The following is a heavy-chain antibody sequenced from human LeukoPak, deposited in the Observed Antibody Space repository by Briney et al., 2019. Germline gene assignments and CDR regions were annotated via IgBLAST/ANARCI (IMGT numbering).Heavy chain of an antibody. Sequence: SETLSLTCTVSGGSISSSSYYWGWIRQPPGKGLEWIGSIYYSGSTYYNPSLKSRVTISVDTSKNQFSLKLSSVTAADTAVYYCASYKTRCWYCFDYWGQGTLVTVSS. J-gene: IGHJ4*02. D-gene: IGHD3-10*01. CDR2: IYYSGST. CDR1: GGSISSSSYY. V-gene: IGHV4-39*07. CDR3: ASYKTRCWYCFDY.